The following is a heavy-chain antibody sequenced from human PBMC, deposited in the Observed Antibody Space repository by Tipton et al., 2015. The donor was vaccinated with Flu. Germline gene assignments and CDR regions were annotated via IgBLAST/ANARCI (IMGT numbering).Heavy chain of an antibody. V-gene: IGHV3-23*01. CDR2: VSATGLST. J-gene: IGHJ6*02. Sequence: SLRLSCGASGFTFTKHAMHWVRQAPGKGLEWVSHVSATGLSTYYADSVKGRFTISRDKSKNALYLQMSSLRAEDTAVYYCARGPQVPVWPYYYGMDVWGQGTTVTVSS. CDR1: GFTFTKHA. D-gene: IGHD2-2*01. CDR3: ARGPQVPVWPYYYGMDV.